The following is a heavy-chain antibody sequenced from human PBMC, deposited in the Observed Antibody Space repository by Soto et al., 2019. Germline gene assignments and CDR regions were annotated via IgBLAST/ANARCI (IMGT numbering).Heavy chain of an antibody. J-gene: IGHJ4*02. CDR3: ARRYGDASDY. CDR1: GGSIISYY. V-gene: IGHV4-59*08. D-gene: IGHD4-17*01. CDR2: IYYSGST. Sequence: SETLSLTCTVSGGSIISYYWSWIRQPPGKGLEWIGYIYYSGSTNYNPSLKSRVTISVDTSKNQFSLKLSSVTAADTAVYYCARRYGDASDYWGQGTLVTVSS.